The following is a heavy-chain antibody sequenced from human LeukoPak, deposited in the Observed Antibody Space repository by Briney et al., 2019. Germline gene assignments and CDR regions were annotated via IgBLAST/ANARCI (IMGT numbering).Heavy chain of an antibody. CDR2: INHSGST. J-gene: IGHJ5*02. V-gene: IGHV4-34*01. Sequence: PSETLSLTCTVSGGSISSYYWSWIRQPPGKGLEWIGEINHSGSTNYNPSLKSRVTISVDTSKNQFSLKLSSVTAADTAVYYCARIYGSGSYYTRFDPWGQGTLVTVSS. CDR3: ARIYGSGSYYTRFDP. CDR1: GGSISSYY. D-gene: IGHD3-10*01.